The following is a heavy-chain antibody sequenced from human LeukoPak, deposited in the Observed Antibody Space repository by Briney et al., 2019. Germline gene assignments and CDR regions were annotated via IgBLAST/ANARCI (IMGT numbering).Heavy chain of an antibody. V-gene: IGHV4-34*01. Sequence: SETLSLTCAVYGGSFSGYYWSWIRQPPGKGLEWIGETNHSGSTNYNPSLKSRVTISVDTSKNQFSLKLSSVTAADTAVYYCALRPSYYDILTGYYPGPFDYWGQGTLVTVSS. D-gene: IGHD3-9*01. CDR3: ALRPSYYDILTGYYPGPFDY. CDR1: GGSFSGYY. CDR2: TNHSGST. J-gene: IGHJ4*02.